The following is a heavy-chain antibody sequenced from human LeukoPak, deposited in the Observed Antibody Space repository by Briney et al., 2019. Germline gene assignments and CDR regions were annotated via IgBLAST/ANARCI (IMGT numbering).Heavy chain of an antibody. V-gene: IGHV3-7*01. Sequence: PGGSLRLSCAASGFTFNNYWMSWVRQAPGKGLQWVANIKQDGSQKFYVDSVKGRFTISRDNTKKSLYLQMNSLRAEDTAMYYCARDGGSGWYFVFDYWGQGTLVTVSS. CDR3: ARDGGSGWYFVFDY. CDR1: GFTFNNYW. J-gene: IGHJ4*02. CDR2: IKQDGSQK. D-gene: IGHD6-19*01.